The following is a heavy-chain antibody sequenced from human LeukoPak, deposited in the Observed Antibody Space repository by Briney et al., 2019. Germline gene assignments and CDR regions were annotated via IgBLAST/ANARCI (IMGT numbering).Heavy chain of an antibody. Sequence: SETLSLTCTVSGGSISSYYWSWIRQPPGKGLEWIGYIYYSGSTDYNPSLKSRVTISVDTSKNQFSLKLSSVTAADTAVYYCARDRGSYYTHFDYWGQGTLVTVSS. CDR2: IYYSGST. CDR3: ARDRGSYYTHFDY. V-gene: IGHV4-59*01. D-gene: IGHD1-26*01. J-gene: IGHJ4*02. CDR1: GGSISSYY.